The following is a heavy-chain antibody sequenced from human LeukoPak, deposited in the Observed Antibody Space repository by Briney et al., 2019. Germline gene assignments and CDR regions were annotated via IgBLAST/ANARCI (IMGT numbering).Heavy chain of an antibody. CDR1: GFTFSSYA. Sequence: PGGSLRLSCAASGFTFSSYAMSWVRQAPGKGLEWVSGISGSGGSIYYADSEKGRFTISRDNSKNTLYLQMNSLRAEDTAVYYCAKTDLYYDILTGYYNVGYFQHWGQGTLVTVSS. V-gene: IGHV3-23*01. J-gene: IGHJ1*01. D-gene: IGHD3-9*01. CDR3: AKTDLYYDILTGYYNVGYFQH. CDR2: ISGSGGSI.